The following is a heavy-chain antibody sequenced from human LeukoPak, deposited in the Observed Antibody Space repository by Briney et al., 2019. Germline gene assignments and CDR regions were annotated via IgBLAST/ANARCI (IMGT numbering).Heavy chain of an antibody. CDR3: ARGVLTWSGNWFDP. D-gene: IGHD3-3*01. Sequence: SETLSLTCTVSGGSISSNHYWTWIRQPAGKGLEWIGRMYTSGSTYYNPSLKSRVTISIDTSSSQFSLELTSVTAADTAIYYCARGVLTWSGNWFDPWGQGTRVTVSS. CDR2: MYTSGST. J-gene: IGHJ5*02. CDR1: GGSISSNHY. V-gene: IGHV4-61*02.